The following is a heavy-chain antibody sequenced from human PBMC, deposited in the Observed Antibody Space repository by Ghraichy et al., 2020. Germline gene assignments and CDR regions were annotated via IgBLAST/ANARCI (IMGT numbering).Heavy chain of an antibody. Sequence: SETLSLTCTVSGSSISSGDYYWSWIRQPPEKGLEWIGYIYYSGSTYYNPSLKSRVTISVDTSTNQFSLKLSSVTAADTAVYYCARVKAAATLYWYFDLWGRGTLVTVSS. D-gene: IGHD6-13*01. J-gene: IGHJ2*01. CDR2: IYYSGST. CDR3: ARVKAAATLYWYFDL. CDR1: GSSISSGDYY. V-gene: IGHV4-30-4*01.